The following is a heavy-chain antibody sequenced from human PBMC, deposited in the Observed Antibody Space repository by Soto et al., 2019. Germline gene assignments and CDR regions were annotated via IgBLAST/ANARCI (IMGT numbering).Heavy chain of an antibody. CDR1: GGSISSSSYY. D-gene: IGHD6-19*01. CDR2: IYYSGST. J-gene: IGHJ6*02. V-gene: IGHV4-39*01. Sequence: PSETLSFTCTVSGGSISSSSYYWGWIRQPPGKGLEWIGSIYYSGSTYYNPSLKSRVTISVDTSKNQFSLKLSSVTAADTAVYYCERHDVRNSWVSGWYYYGMDVWGQGTTVS. CDR3: ERHDVRNSWVSGWYYYGMDV.